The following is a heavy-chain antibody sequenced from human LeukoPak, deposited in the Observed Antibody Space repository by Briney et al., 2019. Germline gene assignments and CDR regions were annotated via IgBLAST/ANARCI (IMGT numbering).Heavy chain of an antibody. CDR1: GYTFTNYY. D-gene: IGHD4-17*01. Sequence: ASVKVSCKASGYTFTNYYMQWVRQAPGQGLEWMGIINASGGGTRYAQKFQGRVTMTRDTSTNTVYMEMSSLRSEDTAVYYCARDPDYGDYGRGDYYYGLDVWGQGTRVIVSS. J-gene: IGHJ6*01. V-gene: IGHV1-46*01. CDR2: INASGGGT. CDR3: ARDPDYGDYGRGDYYYGLDV.